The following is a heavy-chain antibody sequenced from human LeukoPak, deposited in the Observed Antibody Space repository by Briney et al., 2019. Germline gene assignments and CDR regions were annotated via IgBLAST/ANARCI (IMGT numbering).Heavy chain of an antibody. CDR3: VREIRLTNPHFDY. J-gene: IGHJ4*02. V-gene: IGHV1-2*02. D-gene: IGHD4/OR15-4a*01. CDR2: INPNSGST. Sequence: ASVKVSCKASGYTFTSYYMHWVRQAPGQGLEWMGWINPNSGSTNYAQKFQGRVTMTRDTSISTAYMELRRLRSDDTAVYYCVREIRLTNPHFDYWGQGTLVTVSS. CDR1: GYTFTSYY.